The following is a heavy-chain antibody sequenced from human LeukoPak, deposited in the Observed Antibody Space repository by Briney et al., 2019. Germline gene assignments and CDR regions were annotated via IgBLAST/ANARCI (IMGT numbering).Heavy chain of an antibody. CDR3: ARFVVPAAMDWYFDL. Sequence: SETVSLTCTVSGGSISSYYWSWIRQPPGKGLEWIGYIYYSGSTNYNPSLKSRVTISVDTSKNQFSLKLSSVTAADTAVYYCARFVVPAAMDWYFDLWGRGNLVTVSS. J-gene: IGHJ2*01. CDR1: GGSISSYY. CDR2: IYYSGST. D-gene: IGHD2-2*01. V-gene: IGHV4-59*01.